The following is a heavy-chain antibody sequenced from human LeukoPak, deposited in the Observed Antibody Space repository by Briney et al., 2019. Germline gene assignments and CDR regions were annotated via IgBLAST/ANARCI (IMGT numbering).Heavy chain of an antibody. CDR1: GFTFSDYY. Sequence: GGSLRLSCAASGFTFSDYYMSWIRQAPGKGLEWVSYISSSGSTIYYADSVKGRFTISRDNAKNSLYLQMNSLRAEDTAVYYCAKVHFSLHHVDYWGQGTLVTVSS. CDR3: AKVHFSLHHVDY. J-gene: IGHJ4*02. D-gene: IGHD1-14*01. CDR2: ISSSGSTI. V-gene: IGHV3-11*01.